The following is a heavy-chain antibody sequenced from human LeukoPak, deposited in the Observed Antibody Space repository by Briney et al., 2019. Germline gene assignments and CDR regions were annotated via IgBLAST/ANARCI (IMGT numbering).Heavy chain of an antibody. J-gene: IGHJ5*02. D-gene: IGHD3-3*01. V-gene: IGHV1-2*02. CDR2: INPNSGGT. Sequence: ASVKVSCKASGYTFTGYYMHWVRQAPGQGLEWMGWINPNSGGTNYAQKFQGRVTMTRDTSISTAYMELSRLRSDDTAVYYCARGWSGYSQTHWFDPWGQGTLVTVSS. CDR1: GYTFTGYY. CDR3: ARGWSGYSQTHWFDP.